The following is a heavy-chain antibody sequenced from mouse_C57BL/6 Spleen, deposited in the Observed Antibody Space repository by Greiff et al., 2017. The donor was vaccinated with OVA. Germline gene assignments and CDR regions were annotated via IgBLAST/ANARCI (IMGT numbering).Heavy chain of an antibody. V-gene: IGHV1-53*01. CDR1: GYTFTSYW. D-gene: IGHD2-3*01. Sequence: QVQLKQSGTELVKPGASVKLSCKASGYTFTSYWMHWVKQRPGQGLEWIGNINPSNGGTNYNEKFKSKATLTVDKSSSTAYMQLSSLTSEDSAVYYCARRKIYDGYQYYFDYWGQGTTLTVSS. CDR2: INPSNGGT. J-gene: IGHJ2*01. CDR3: ARRKIYDGYQYYFDY.